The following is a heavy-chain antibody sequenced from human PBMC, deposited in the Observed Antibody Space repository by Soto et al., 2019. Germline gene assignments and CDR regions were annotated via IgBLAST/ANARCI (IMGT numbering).Heavy chain of an antibody. J-gene: IGHJ6*02. CDR2: INPNSGGT. D-gene: IGHD3-3*01. Sequence: ASVKVACKTSGYTFTGYYMHWVRQAPGQGLEWMGWINPNSGGTNYAQKFQGRVTMTRDTSISTAYMELSRLRSDDTAVYYCARPFYPLGVYYYGMDVSCQGITVT. V-gene: IGHV1-2*02. CDR1: GYTFTGYY. CDR3: ARPFYPLGVYYYGMDV.